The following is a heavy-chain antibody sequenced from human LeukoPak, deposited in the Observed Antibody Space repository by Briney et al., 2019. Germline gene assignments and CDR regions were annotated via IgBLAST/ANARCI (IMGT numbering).Heavy chain of an antibody. Sequence: SETLSLTCAVYGGSFSGYYWSWIRQPPGKGLEWIGEINHSGSTNYNPSLKSRVTISVDTSKNQFSLKLSSVAAADTAVYYCARGAQGEWELLQLFDYWGQGTLVTVSS. CDR1: GGSFSGYY. CDR2: INHSGST. V-gene: IGHV4-34*01. D-gene: IGHD1-26*01. CDR3: ARGAQGEWELLQLFDY. J-gene: IGHJ4*02.